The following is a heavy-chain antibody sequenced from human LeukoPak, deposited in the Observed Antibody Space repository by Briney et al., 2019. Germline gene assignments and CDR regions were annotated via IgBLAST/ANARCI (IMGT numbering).Heavy chain of an antibody. D-gene: IGHD6-19*01. V-gene: IGHV1-18*01. Sequence: ASVKVSCKASGYTFTSYGISWVRQAPGQGLEWMGWISAYNGNTNYAQKLQGRVTMTTDTSTSTAYMELRSLRSDDTAVYYCARGVDVSSSGFGPSDYSGQGTLVTVSS. CDR1: GYTFTSYG. CDR2: ISAYNGNT. J-gene: IGHJ4*02. CDR3: ARGVDVSSSGFGPSDY.